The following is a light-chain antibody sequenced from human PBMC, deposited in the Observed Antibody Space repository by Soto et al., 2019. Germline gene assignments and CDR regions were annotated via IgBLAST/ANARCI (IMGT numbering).Light chain of an antibody. CDR2: DVS. CDR1: SSDVGGYNY. V-gene: IGLV2-14*01. CDR3: SSYTSSSHLYV. Sequence: QSVLTQPASVSGSPGQSITISCTGTSSDVGGYNYVSWYQQHPGKAPKLMIYDVSNRPSGVSNRFSGSKSGNTASLTISGLQAEGEADYYCSSYTSSSHLYVFGTGTKLTVL. J-gene: IGLJ1*01.